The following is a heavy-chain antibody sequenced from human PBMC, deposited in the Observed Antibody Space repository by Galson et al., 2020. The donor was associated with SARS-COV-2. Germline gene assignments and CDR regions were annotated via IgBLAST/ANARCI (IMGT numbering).Heavy chain of an antibody. Sequence: GGSLRLSCAASGFTFSSYWMSWVRQAPGKGLEWVANIKQDGSEKYYVDSVKGRFTISRDNAKNSLYLQMNSLRAEDTAVYYCATLHLGYSSGWHPEDYWGQGTLVTVSS. CDR1: GFTFSSYW. D-gene: IGHD6-19*01. V-gene: IGHV3-7*03. J-gene: IGHJ4*02. CDR2: IKQDGSEK. CDR3: ATLHLGYSSGWHPEDY.